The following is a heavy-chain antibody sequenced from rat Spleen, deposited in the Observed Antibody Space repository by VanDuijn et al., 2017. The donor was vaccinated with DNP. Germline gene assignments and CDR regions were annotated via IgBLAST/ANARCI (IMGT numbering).Heavy chain of an antibody. J-gene: IGHJ3*01. Sequence: EVQLVESGGDLVQPGRSLKLSCVASGFTFNNYWMTWIRQVPGKGLEWVASITSSGGNTYYPDSVKGRFTISRDNAKNTLYLQMNSLRSEDTATYYCARSTITAISNWFAYWGQGTLVTVSS. CDR1: GFTFNNYW. CDR2: ITSSGGNT. CDR3: ARSTITAISNWFAY. V-gene: IGHV5-31*01. D-gene: IGHD1-2*01.